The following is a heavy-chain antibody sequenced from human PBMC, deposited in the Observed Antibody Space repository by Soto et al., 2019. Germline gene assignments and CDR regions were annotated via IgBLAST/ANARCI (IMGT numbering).Heavy chain of an antibody. CDR1: GGTFVRHV. J-gene: IGHJ4*02. CDR2: INPLSGIP. D-gene: IGHD2-2*01. V-gene: IGHV1-69*09. Sequence: QVQLVQSGAEVKKPESSVKVSCKTSGGTFVRHVISWVRQAPGQGPEWMGKINPLSGIPNYAQQFQDRVTFTADKDSSTAYTELSSLRSADTAVYYCATPACAATWCSTSHNLDHWGQGTLVTVSS. CDR3: ATPACAATWCSTSHNLDH.